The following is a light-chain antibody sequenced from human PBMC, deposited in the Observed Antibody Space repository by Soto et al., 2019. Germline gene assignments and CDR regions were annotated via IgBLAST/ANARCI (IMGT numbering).Light chain of an antibody. Sequence: EVVLTQSPGTLSLSPGERASLSCRASQSVSSSYLAWYQQKLGQAPRLLIYDVSNRATGIPARFSGSGSGAYFNLTISRLEPADFGVYYCQQYGSSHTFGQGTRLEIK. CDR2: DVS. CDR3: QQYGSSHT. V-gene: IGKV3-20*01. CDR1: QSVSSSY. J-gene: IGKJ5*01.